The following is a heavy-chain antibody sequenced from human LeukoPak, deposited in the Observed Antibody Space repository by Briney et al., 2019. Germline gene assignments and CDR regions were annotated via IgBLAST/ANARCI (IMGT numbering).Heavy chain of an antibody. D-gene: IGHD6-6*01. J-gene: IGHJ3*02. Sequence: GGSPRLSCAASEFTFTSYELNWVRQAPGKGLEWVSYISSSGNTISYADSVKGRFTISRDNAKNSLYLQVISLRAEDTAVYYCARGPSTAARYDAFDIWGQGTMVTVSS. CDR1: EFTFTSYE. CDR2: ISSSGNTI. CDR3: ARGPSTAARYDAFDI. V-gene: IGHV3-48*03.